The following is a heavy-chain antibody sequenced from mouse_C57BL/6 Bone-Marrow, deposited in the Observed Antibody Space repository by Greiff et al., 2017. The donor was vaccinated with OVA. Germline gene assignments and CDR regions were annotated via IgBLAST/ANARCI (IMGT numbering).Heavy chain of an antibody. CDR1: GFTFSRYA. CDR2: ISDGGSYT. D-gene: IGHD2-3*01. CDR3: ARVVYDGYAFAY. Sequence: EVKVVESGGGLVKPGGSLKLSCAASGFTFSRYAMSWVRQTPEKRLEWVATISDGGSYTYYPDNVKGRFTISRDNAKNNLYLQMSHLKSEDTAMYYCARVVYDGYAFAYWGQGTLVTVSA. V-gene: IGHV5-4*03. J-gene: IGHJ3*01.